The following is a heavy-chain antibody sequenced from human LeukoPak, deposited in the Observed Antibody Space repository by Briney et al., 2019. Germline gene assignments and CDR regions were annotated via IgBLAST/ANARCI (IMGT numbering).Heavy chain of an antibody. CDR3: ARRRDSSSWASNDY. D-gene: IGHD6-13*01. CDR1: GYSFTSYW. CDR2: IYPGDSDT. Sequence: GESLKISRKESGYSFTSYWIGWVRQMPGKGLEWMGIIYPGDSDTRYSPSFQGQVTISADKSISTAYLQWSSLKASDTAMYYYARRRDSSSWASNDYWGQGTLVTVSS. J-gene: IGHJ4*02. V-gene: IGHV5-51*01.